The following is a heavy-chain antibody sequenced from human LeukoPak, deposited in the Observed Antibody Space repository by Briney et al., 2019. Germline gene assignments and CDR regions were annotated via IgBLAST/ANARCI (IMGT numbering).Heavy chain of an antibody. CDR3: ARENILTGYDY. CDR2: ISYDGSNK. Sequence: GGSLRLSCAASGFTFSSYAMHWVRQAQGKGREGVAVISYDGSNKYYADSVKGRFTISRDNSKNTLYLQMNSLRAEDTAVYYCARENILTGYDYWGQGTLVTVSS. D-gene: IGHD3-9*01. V-gene: IGHV3-30*04. CDR1: GFTFSSYA. J-gene: IGHJ4*02.